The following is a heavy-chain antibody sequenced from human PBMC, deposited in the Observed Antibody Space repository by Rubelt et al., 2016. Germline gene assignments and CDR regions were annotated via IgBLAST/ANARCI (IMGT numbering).Heavy chain of an antibody. V-gene: IGHV4-4*02. Sequence: QVQLQESGPGLVKPSGTLSLTCAVSGGSISSSNWWSWVRQPPGKGLEWIGEIYHSGSTHYNPSLKSRVIMTVDSSKNQLSLKLSSVTAADTAVYYCAGQTRGSDGYWGQGTLVTVSS. J-gene: IGHJ4*02. CDR1: GGSISSSNW. CDR2: IYHSGST. CDR3: AGQTRGSDGY.